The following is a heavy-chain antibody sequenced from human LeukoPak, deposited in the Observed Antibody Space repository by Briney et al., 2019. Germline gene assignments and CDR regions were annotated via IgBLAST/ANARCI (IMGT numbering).Heavy chain of an antibody. V-gene: IGHV4-34*01. Sequence: SETLSLTCAVYGGSFSGYYWSWIRQPPGKGLEWIGEINHSGSTNYNPSLKSRVTISVDTSKNQFSLKLSSVTAADTAVYYCARGRGYCSGGSCHTDDYWGQGTLVTVSS. J-gene: IGHJ4*02. CDR1: GGSFSGYY. CDR3: ARGRGYCSGGSCHTDDY. D-gene: IGHD2-15*01. CDR2: INHSGST.